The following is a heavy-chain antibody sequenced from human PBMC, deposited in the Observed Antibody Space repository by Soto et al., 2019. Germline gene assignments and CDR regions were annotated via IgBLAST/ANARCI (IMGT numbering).Heavy chain of an antibody. CDR2: ISGSGGST. CDR3: AKDYYGSGSYQDYYYYGMDV. CDR1: GFTFSSYA. J-gene: IGHJ6*02. Sequence: SLRLSCAASGFTFSSYAMSWVRQAPGKGLEWVSAISGSGGSTYYADSVKGRFTISRDNSKNTLYLQMNSLRAEDTAVYYCAKDYYGSGSYQDYYYYGMDVWGQGTTVTVS. V-gene: IGHV3-23*01. D-gene: IGHD3-10*01.